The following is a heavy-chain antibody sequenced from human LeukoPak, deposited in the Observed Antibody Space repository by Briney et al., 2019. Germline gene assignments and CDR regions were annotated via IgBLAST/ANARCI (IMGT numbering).Heavy chain of an antibody. CDR1: GFTFSSSG. CDR3: ARDPGVTVHYFDY. D-gene: IGHD2-21*02. J-gene: IGHJ4*02. CDR2: ISSSSTTI. V-gene: IGHV3-48*04. Sequence: GGSLRLSCAASGFTFSSSGMNWVRQAPGKGLEWVSYISSSSTTIYYADSVKGRFTISRDNAKNSLYLQMNSLRAEDTAVYYCARDPGVTVHYFDYWGQGTLVTVSS.